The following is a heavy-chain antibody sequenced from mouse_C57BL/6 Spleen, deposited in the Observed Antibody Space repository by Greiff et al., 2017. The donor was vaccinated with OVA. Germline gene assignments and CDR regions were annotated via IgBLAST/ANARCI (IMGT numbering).Heavy chain of an antibody. CDR1: GYTFTSYW. CDR3: ARAGVVPYYVDY. CDR2: IHPNSGST. V-gene: IGHV1-64*01. Sequence: VQLQQPGAELVKPGASVKLSCKASGYTFTSYWMHWVKQRPGQGLEWIGMIHPNSGSTNYNEKFKSKATLTVDKSSSTAYMQLSSLTSEDSAVYYCARAGVVPYYVDYWGQGTTLTVSS. J-gene: IGHJ2*01. D-gene: IGHD1-1*01.